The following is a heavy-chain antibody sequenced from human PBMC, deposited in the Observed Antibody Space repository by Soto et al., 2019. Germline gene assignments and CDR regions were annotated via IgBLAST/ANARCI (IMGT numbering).Heavy chain of an antibody. CDR3: ARGLVVVPPSYGMDV. CDR1: GFTFSSYG. V-gene: IGHV3-33*01. CDR2: IWYDGSNK. J-gene: IGHJ6*02. D-gene: IGHD3-22*01. Sequence: PGGSLRLSCAASGFTFSSYGMHWVRQAPGKGLEWVAVIWYDGSNKYYADSVKGRFTISRDNSKNTLYLQMNSLRAEDTAVYYCARGLVVVPPSYGMDVWGQATTVTVSS.